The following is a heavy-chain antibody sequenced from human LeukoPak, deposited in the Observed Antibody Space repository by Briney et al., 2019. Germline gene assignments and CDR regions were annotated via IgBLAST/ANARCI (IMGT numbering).Heavy chain of an antibody. D-gene: IGHD4-23*01. Sequence: KPSETLSLSCTVSGGSISIYYWSWIRQPPGRGLEWIGYMYYSGSTNYNPSLKSRVTISVDTSKNQFSLKLSSVTAADTAVYYCATSNSPKRNHRWFDPWGQGTLVTVSS. CDR3: ATSNSPKRNHRWFDP. J-gene: IGHJ5*02. CDR2: MYYSGST. CDR1: GGSISIYY. V-gene: IGHV4-59*12.